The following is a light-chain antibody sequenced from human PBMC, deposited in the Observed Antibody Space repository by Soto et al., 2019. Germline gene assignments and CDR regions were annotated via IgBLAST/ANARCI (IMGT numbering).Light chain of an antibody. CDR2: KAS. V-gene: IGKV1-5*03. CDR3: QQYSSYPYT. Sequence: DIQMTQSPSTLSASVGDRVTITCRASQSISSWLAWYQQKPGTAPKLLIYKASSVQSGVPSRFSGSGSGTEFTLTISSLQSDDFATYYCQQYSSYPYTFGHGTKLEIK. CDR1: QSISSW. J-gene: IGKJ2*01.